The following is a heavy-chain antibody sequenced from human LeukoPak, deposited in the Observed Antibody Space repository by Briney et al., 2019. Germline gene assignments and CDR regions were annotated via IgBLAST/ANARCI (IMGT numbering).Heavy chain of an antibody. J-gene: IGHJ5*02. CDR1: GGSISSSSYY. D-gene: IGHD1-26*01. V-gene: IGHV4-39*02. CDR3: AREGDYNWFDP. CDR2: IYYSGST. Sequence: PSETLSLTCTVSGGSISSSSYYWGWIRQPPGKGLEWIRSIYYSGSTYYNPSLKSRVTISVDTSKNQFSLKLSSVTAADTAVYYCAREGDYNWFDPWGQGTLVTVSS.